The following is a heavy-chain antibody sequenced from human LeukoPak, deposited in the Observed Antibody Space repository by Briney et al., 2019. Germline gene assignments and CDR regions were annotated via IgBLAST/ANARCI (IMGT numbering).Heavy chain of an antibody. V-gene: IGHV1-69*04. D-gene: IGHD3-22*01. CDR2: IIPILGIA. Sequence: ASVKVSCKASGGTFSSYAISWVRQAPGQGLEWMGRIIPILGIANYAQKFQGRVTITADKSTSTAYMELSSLRSEDTAVYYCARDDSSGYYAVFDYWGQGTLVTVSS. J-gene: IGHJ4*02. CDR1: GGTFSSYA. CDR3: ARDDSSGYYAVFDY.